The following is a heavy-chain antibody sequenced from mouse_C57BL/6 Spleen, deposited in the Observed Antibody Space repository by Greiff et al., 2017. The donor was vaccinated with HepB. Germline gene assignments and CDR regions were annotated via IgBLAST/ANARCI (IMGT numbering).Heavy chain of an antibody. Sequence: QVQLQQPGAELVKPGASVKMSCKASGYTFTSYWITWVKQRPGQGLEWIGDIYPGSGSTNYNEKFKSKATLTVDTSSSTAYMQLSSLTSEDSAVYYCARAPIYYYGSSDLRAMDYWGQGTSVTVSS. J-gene: IGHJ4*01. V-gene: IGHV1-55*01. CDR3: ARAPIYYYGSSDLRAMDY. D-gene: IGHD1-1*01. CDR1: GYTFTSYW. CDR2: IYPGSGST.